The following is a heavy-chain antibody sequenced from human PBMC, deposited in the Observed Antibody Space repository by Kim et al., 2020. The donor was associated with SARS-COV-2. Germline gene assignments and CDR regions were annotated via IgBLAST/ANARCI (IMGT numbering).Heavy chain of an antibody. J-gene: IGHJ4*02. Sequence: SVKVSCKASGGTFSSYAISWVRQAPGQGLEWMGGIIPIFGTANYAQKFQGRVTITADESTSTAYMELSSLRSEDTAVYYCASTVTAMVHFDYWGQGTLVTVSS. V-gene: IGHV1-69*13. D-gene: IGHD5-18*01. CDR1: GGTFSSYA. CDR3: ASTVTAMVHFDY. CDR2: IIPIFGTA.